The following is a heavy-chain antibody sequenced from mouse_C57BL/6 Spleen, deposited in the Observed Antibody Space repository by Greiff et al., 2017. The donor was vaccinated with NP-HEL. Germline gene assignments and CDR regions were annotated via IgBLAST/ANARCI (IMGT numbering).Heavy chain of an antibody. J-gene: IGHJ2*01. CDR2: INPSTGGT. CDR3: ARHITTVVGYFDY. Sequence: EVKLVESGPELVKPGASVKISCKASGYSFTGYYMHWVKQSSEKSLEWIGEINPSTGGTSYNQKFKGKATLTVDKSSSTAYMQLKSLTSEDSAVYYCARHITTVVGYFDYWGQGTTLTVSS. D-gene: IGHD1-1*01. V-gene: IGHV1-43*01. CDR1: GYSFTGYY.